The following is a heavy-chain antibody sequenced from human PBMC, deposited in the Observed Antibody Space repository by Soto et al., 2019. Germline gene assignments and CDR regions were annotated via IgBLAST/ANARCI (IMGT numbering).Heavy chain of an antibody. Sequence: GASVKVSCKASGYTFTSYYMHWVRQAPGQGLEWMGIINPSGGSTSYAQKFQGRVTMTRDTSTSTVYMELSSLRSEDTAVYYCVKDRDIVATIDWFDPWGQGTLVTVSS. D-gene: IGHD5-12*01. CDR3: VKDRDIVATIDWFDP. V-gene: IGHV1-46*01. J-gene: IGHJ5*02. CDR2: INPSGGST. CDR1: GYTFTSYY.